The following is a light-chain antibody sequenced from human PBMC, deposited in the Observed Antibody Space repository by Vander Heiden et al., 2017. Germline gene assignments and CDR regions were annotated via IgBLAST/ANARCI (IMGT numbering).Light chain of an antibody. J-gene: IGKJ1*01. V-gene: IGKV1-5*01. CDR1: ESISSW. CDR3: QQYRSYRT. CDR2: DAS. Sequence: DIQRIQAPSTLSASIGDRVTITCRASESISSWLAWYQQKPGKAPKLLIYDASTLESGVPSRFSGSGSATEFTLTISSLQPDDFATYFCQQYRSYRTFGQGTKVEIK.